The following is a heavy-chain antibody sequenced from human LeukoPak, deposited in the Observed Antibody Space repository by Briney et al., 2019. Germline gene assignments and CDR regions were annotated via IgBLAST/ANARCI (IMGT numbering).Heavy chain of an antibody. CDR2: ISYDGSNK. CDR1: GFTFSSYG. Sequence: GRSLRLSCAASGFTFSSYGMHWVRQAPGKGLEWVAVISYDGSNKYYADSVKGRFTISRDNSKNTLYLQMNSLRPEDTAVYYCARGKAAAAVHFDYWGQGTLVTVSS. D-gene: IGHD6-13*01. CDR3: ARGKAAAAVHFDY. J-gene: IGHJ4*02. V-gene: IGHV3-30*03.